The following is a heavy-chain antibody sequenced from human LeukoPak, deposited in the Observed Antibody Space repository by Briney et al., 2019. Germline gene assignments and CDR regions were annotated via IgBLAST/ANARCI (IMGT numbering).Heavy chain of an antibody. D-gene: IGHD6-6*01. CDR1: GGSFSSYY. CDR3: ARAGYSSSSYYYYYYYMDV. J-gene: IGHJ6*03. CDR2: IYYSGST. Sequence: SETLSLTCTVSGGSFSSYYWSWIRQPPGKGLEWIGYIYYSGSTDYNPSLKSRVTISVETSKNQFSLNLSSVTAADTAVYYCARAGYSSSSYYYYYYYMDVWGKGTTVTVSS. V-gene: IGHV4-59*01.